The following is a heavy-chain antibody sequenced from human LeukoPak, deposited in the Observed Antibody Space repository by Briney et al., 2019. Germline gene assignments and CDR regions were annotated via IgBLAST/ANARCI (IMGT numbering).Heavy chain of an antibody. CDR1: RASISSGSYY. D-gene: IGHD4-11*01. V-gene: IGHV4-31*03. J-gene: IGHJ4*02. Sequence: PSETLSLTCTVSRASISSGSYYWNWIRHHPGRGLEWIGYIHHSGTTYYNPSLKSRVTISVDTSENQISLNLTSVTAADTAVYYRARRSYYRTDPFDFWGQGTLVTVSP. CDR3: ARRSYYRTDPFDF. CDR2: IHHSGTT.